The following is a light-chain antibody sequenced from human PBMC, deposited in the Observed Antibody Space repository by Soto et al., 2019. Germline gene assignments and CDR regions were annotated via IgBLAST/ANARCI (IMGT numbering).Light chain of an antibody. CDR2: EVS. CDR3: CSYAGSSTQSYV. J-gene: IGLJ1*01. CDR1: NSDVGSYNL. Sequence: QSVLTQPASVSGSPGQSITISCTGTNSDVGSYNLVSWYQQHPGKAPKVIIYEVSERPSGVSDRFSGSKSGNTASLMISGLQAEDEADYYCCSYAGSSTQSYVFGRGTKVTVL. V-gene: IGLV2-23*02.